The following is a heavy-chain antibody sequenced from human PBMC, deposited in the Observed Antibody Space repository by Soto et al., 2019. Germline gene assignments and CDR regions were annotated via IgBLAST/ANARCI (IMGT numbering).Heavy chain of an antibody. CDR2: IYWNDDK. D-gene: IGHD3-16*02. J-gene: IGHJ4*02. CDR1: GFSLSTSGVG. CDR3: AHWLVTLTYYDYVWGSYRIDY. Sequence: QITLKESGPTLVKPTQTLTLTCTFSGFSLSTSGVGVGWIRQPPGKALEWLALIYWNDDKRYSPSLKSRLTITKDNSKHHVVLTMTNMDPVDTATYYCAHWLVTLTYYDYVWGSYRIDYWGQGTLVTVSS. V-gene: IGHV2-5*01.